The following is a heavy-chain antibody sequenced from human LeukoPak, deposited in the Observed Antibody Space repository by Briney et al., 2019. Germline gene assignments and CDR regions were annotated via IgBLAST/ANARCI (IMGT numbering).Heavy chain of an antibody. CDR2: IYYSGST. CDR1: GGSISSSSYY. CDR3: ARQDLAVADRFDY. Sequence: PSETLSLTCTVSGGSISSSSYYWGWIRQPPGKGLEWIGSIYYSGSTYYNPSLKSRVTISVDTSKSQFSLKLSSVTAADTAVYYCARQDLAVADRFDYWGQGTLVTVSS. J-gene: IGHJ4*02. D-gene: IGHD6-19*01. V-gene: IGHV4-39*01.